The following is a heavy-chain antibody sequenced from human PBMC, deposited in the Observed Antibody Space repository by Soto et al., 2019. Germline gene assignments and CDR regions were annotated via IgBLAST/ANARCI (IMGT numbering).Heavy chain of an antibody. D-gene: IGHD3-10*01. V-gene: IGHV3-23*05. CDR1: GFTFSTYA. Sequence: EGQVVESGGDLVQPGDSLTISCAASGFTFSTYAMSWVRQAPGKGLEWVSGIHKTGTITFYADSVKGRFTISRDNSKNTLYLHMRSLRDGDTAVYYCVIDLNYKFFLDLWGQGTLLTVSS. CDR3: VIDLNYKFFLDL. J-gene: IGHJ1*01. CDR2: IHKTGTIT.